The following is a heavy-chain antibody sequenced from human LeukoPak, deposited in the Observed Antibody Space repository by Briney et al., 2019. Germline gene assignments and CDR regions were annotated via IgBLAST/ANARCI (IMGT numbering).Heavy chain of an antibody. CDR3: VRSGSDFDY. CDR1: GFTFSSYG. CDR2: ISYDGSNK. V-gene: IGHV3-30*03. Sequence: GGSLRLSCAASGFTFSSYGMHWVRQAPGKGLEWVAVISYDGSNKYYADSVKGRFTISRDNSKNTLYLQMNSLRAEDTAVYYCVRSGSDFDYWGQGTLVTVSS. J-gene: IGHJ4*02.